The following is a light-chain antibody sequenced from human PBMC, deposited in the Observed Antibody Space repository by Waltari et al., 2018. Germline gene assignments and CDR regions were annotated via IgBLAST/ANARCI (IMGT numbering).Light chain of an antibody. Sequence: EIVLTQSPATLSLSPGEIATLTCRASQRVSSYLAGYQQKPGQAPRLLIYDASNRATGIPARFSGSGSGTDFTLTISSLEPEDFAVYYCQQRSNWPKTFGQGTKVEIK. CDR2: DAS. J-gene: IGKJ1*01. CDR3: QQRSNWPKT. CDR1: QRVSSY. V-gene: IGKV3-11*01.